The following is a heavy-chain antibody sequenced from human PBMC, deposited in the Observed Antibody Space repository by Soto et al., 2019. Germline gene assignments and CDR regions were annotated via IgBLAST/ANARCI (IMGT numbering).Heavy chain of an antibody. Sequence: QVQLVQSGAEVKKPGSSVKVSCKASGGTFRTYAITWVRQAPGQGLEWMGGIIPIFGSAKYAQKFQDRVTLTADESTSTAYIELSSLRSEDTAVYYCATTRDYFLDYWGQGTLVTVSS. J-gene: IGHJ4*02. CDR2: IIPIFGSA. V-gene: IGHV1-69*01. CDR3: ATTRDYFLDY. D-gene: IGHD4-17*01. CDR1: GGTFRTYA.